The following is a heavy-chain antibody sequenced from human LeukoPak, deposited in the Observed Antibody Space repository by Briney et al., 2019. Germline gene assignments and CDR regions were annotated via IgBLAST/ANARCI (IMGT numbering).Heavy chain of an antibody. CDR3: ARTRTKGGFYYYYMDV. J-gene: IGHJ6*03. V-gene: IGHV1-69*05. CDR1: GGTFSSYA. CDR2: IIPIFGTA. Sequence: GSSVKVSCKASGGTFSSYAISWVRQAPGQGLEWMGRIIPIFGTANYAQKFQGRVTITTDESTSTAYMELSSLRSEDTAVYYCARTRTKGGFYYYYMDVWGKGTTVTVSS. D-gene: IGHD1-26*01.